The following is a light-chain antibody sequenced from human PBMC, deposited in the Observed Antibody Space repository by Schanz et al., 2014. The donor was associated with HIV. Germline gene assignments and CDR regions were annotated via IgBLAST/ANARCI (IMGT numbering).Light chain of an antibody. J-gene: IGLJ1*01. V-gene: IGLV1-36*01. Sequence: QSVLTQPPSVSEAPRQRVTISCSGSSSNIGNNAVNWYQQLPGKAPKLLIYYDDLLPSGVSDRFSGSKSDTSASLAISGLQSEDEADYYCQSYDSSLSSYVFGSGTKLTVL. CDR1: SSNIGNNA. CDR3: QSYDSSLSSYV. CDR2: YDD.